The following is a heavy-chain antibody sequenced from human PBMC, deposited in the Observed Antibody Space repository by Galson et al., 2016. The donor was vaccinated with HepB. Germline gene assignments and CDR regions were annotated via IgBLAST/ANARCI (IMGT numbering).Heavy chain of an antibody. CDR2: IYYSGTT. J-gene: IGHJ4*02. Sequence: WIGSIYYSGTTYYNPSLKRRVTMSVDTSKNQFSLKLNSVTAADTAVYYCATMGSSPGGFDSWGQGTLVTVSS. V-gene: IGHV4-39*01. D-gene: IGHD6-13*01. CDR3: ATMGSSPGGFDS.